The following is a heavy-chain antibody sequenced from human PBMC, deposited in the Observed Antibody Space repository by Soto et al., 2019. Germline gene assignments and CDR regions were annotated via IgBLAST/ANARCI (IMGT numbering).Heavy chain of an antibody. Sequence: QVQLVESGGGVVQPGRSLRLSCAASGFTFSSYGMHWVRQAPGKGLAWVAVISYDGSNKYYADSVKGRFTISRDNSKNALYLQMKSLRAEVTAVYSCAKDLAGQWLENDAFDIWGQGTMVTVSS. CDR1: GFTFSSYG. V-gene: IGHV3-30*18. D-gene: IGHD6-19*01. J-gene: IGHJ3*02. CDR2: ISYDGSNK. CDR3: AKDLAGQWLENDAFDI.